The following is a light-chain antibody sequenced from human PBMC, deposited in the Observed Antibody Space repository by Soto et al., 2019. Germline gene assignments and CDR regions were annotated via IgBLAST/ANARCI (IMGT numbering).Light chain of an antibody. CDR1: SSDIGNNNY. CDR3: SSFTGASYV. Sequence: QSVLTLPASLSSSPGHSITISCTGTSSDIGNNNYVSWYQHNPGRAPKVMICDVTNRPSGVSNRFSGSKTGNTASLTIFGLQAEDEDDYYCSSFTGASYVFGTGTKGTVL. CDR2: DVT. V-gene: IGLV2-14*03. J-gene: IGLJ1*01.